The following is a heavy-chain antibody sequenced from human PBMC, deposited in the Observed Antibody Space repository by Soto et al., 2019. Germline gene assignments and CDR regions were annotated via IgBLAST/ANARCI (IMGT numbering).Heavy chain of an antibody. Sequence: SETLSLTCAVYGGSFSGYYWSWIRQPPGKGLEWIGEINHSGSTNYNPSLKSRVTISVDKSKNQFSVKLSSVTAADTAVYYCARGPIVLYYYDSSGYVTWGQGTLVTVSS. D-gene: IGHD3-22*01. V-gene: IGHV4-34*01. CDR2: INHSGST. CDR1: GGSFSGYY. J-gene: IGHJ4*02. CDR3: ARGPIVLYYYDSSGYVT.